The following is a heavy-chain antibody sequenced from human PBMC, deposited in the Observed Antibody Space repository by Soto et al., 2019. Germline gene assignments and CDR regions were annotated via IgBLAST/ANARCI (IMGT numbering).Heavy chain of an antibody. V-gene: IGHV4-31*11. CDR2: IYYSGST. D-gene: IGHD2-2*01. CDR1: GGSFSGYY. Sequence: PSETLSLTCAVYGGSFSGYYWSWIRQHPGKGLEWIGYIYYSGSTYYNPSLKSRVTISVDTSKNQFSLKLSSVTAADTAVYYCARDPIVVVPAAMDMRGYYYYGMDVWGQGTTVTVSS. J-gene: IGHJ6*02. CDR3: ARDPIVVVPAAMDMRGYYYYGMDV.